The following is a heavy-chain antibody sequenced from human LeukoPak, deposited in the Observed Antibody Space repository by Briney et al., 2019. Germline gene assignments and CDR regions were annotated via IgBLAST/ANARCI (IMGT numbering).Heavy chain of an antibody. J-gene: IGHJ4*02. V-gene: IGHV1-3*01. Sequence: GASVKVSCKASGYTFTSYAMHWVRQAPGQRLEWMGWINAGNGNTKYSQKSQGRVTITRDTSASTAYMELSSLRSEDTAVYYCASPSSWTYYFDYWGQGTLVTVSS. CDR3: ASPSSWTYYFDY. D-gene: IGHD6-13*01. CDR1: GYTFTSYA. CDR2: INAGNGNT.